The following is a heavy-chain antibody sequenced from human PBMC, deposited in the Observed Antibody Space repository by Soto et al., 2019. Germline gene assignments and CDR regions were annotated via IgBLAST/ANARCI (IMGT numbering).Heavy chain of an antibody. D-gene: IGHD3-22*01. CDR2: IIPIFGTP. V-gene: IGHV1-69*13. CDR1: RGTFSSYA. J-gene: IGHJ4*02. Sequence: GASVKVSCKASRGTFSSYAISWVRQAPGQGLEWIGGIIPIFGTPNYAQKFQDRVTITADESMSKAYMGLTSLRSEDTAVYYCASFHDSNGYHSYWGQGTPVTVSS. CDR3: ASFHDSNGYHSY.